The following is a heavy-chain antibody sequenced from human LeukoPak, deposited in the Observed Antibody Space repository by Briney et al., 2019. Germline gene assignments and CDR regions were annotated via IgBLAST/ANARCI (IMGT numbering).Heavy chain of an antibody. D-gene: IGHD3-22*01. Sequence: SETLSLTCAVYGGSFSGYYWSWIRQPPGKGLEWIGEINHSGSTNYNPSLKSRVTISVDTSKNQFSLKLSSVTAADTAVYYCAGRITMIVAPMAWGQGTLVTVSS. CDR3: AGRITMIVAPMA. CDR2: INHSGST. J-gene: IGHJ5*02. V-gene: IGHV4-34*01. CDR1: GGSFSGYY.